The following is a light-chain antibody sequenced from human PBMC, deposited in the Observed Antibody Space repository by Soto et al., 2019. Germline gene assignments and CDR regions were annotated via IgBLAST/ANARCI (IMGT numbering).Light chain of an antibody. CDR2: GAS. V-gene: IGKV3-15*01. J-gene: IGKJ4*01. Sequence: EIVMTQSPATLSVSPGERATLSCRASQSVSSNLAWYQQQPGQAPRLLIYGASTRATGFPARFSGSGSGTEFTLTISSLQPEDFAVYYCQQYNNWPLTFGGGTKVEIK. CDR1: QSVSSN. CDR3: QQYNNWPLT.